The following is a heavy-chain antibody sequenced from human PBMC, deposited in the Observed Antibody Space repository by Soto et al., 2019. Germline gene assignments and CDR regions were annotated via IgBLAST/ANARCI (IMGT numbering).Heavy chain of an antibody. V-gene: IGHV1-18*01. CDR1: GYTFTSYG. Sequence: ASVKVSCKASGYTFTSYGISWVRQAPGQGLEWMGWISAYNGNTNYAQKLQGRVTMTTDTSTSTAYMELRSLRSDDTAVYYCARDLGSCCIYYYYYGMDVWGQGTTVNVSS. J-gene: IGHJ6*02. CDR2: ISAYNGNT. CDR3: ARDLGSCCIYYYYYGMDV. D-gene: IGHD2-15*01.